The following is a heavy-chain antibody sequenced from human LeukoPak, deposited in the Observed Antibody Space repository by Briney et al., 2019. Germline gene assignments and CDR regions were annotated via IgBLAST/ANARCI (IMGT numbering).Heavy chain of an antibody. J-gene: IGHJ3*02. Sequence: VASVKVSCKASGYTFTSYYMHWVRQSPGQGLEWMGIINPSGGSTSYAQKFQGRVTMTRDTSTSTVYMELGSLRSEDTAVYYCARGGFRVDSGSYPVRAFDIWGQGTMVTVSS. D-gene: IGHD1-26*01. V-gene: IGHV1-46*01. CDR2: INPSGGST. CDR1: GYTFTSYY. CDR3: ARGGFRVDSGSYPVRAFDI.